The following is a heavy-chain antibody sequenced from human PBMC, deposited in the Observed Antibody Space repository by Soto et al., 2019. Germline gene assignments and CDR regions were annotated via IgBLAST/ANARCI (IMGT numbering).Heavy chain of an antibody. CDR3: AKTKVPRGGPFDY. V-gene: IGHV3-9*01. CDR2: ISWNSGSI. CDR1: GFTFDDYA. J-gene: IGHJ4*02. Sequence: EVQLVESGGGLVQPGRSLRLSCAASGFTFDDYAMHWVRQAPGKGLEWVSGISWNSGSIGYADSVKGRFTISRDNAKNSLYLQMNSLRAEDTALYYCAKTKVPRGGPFDYWGQGTLVTVSS. D-gene: IGHD3-16*01.